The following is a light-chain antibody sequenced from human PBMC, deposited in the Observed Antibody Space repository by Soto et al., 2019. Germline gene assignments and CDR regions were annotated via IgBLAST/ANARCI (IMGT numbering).Light chain of an antibody. J-gene: IGLJ1*01. Sequence: QSVLTQPPSGSGAPGQRVTISGTGSSSNFGAGYAVHWYQQLPGTAPKLPIYGNSNRPSGVPDRFSGSKSGTSASLAITGLQAEDEADYYCQSYASSLSVYVFGTGTKVTVL. CDR1: SSNFGAGYA. CDR3: QSYASSLSVYV. V-gene: IGLV1-40*01. CDR2: GNS.